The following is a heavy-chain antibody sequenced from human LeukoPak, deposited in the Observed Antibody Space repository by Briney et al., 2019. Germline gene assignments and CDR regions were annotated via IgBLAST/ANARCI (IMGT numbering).Heavy chain of an antibody. CDR2: IYYSGST. CDR1: GGSISSYY. Sequence: SETLSLTCTVSGGSISSYYWSWIGQPPGKGLEWIGYIYYSGSTNYNPSLKSRVTISVDTSKNQFSLKLSSVTAADTAVYYCASLSYYYGSGSPNWFDPWGQGTLVTVSS. D-gene: IGHD3-10*01. CDR3: ASLSYYYGSGSPNWFDP. J-gene: IGHJ5*02. V-gene: IGHV4-59*13.